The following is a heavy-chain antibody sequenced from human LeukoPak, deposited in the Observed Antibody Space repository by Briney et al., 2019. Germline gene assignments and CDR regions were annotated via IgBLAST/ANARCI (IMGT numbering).Heavy chain of an antibody. CDR1: GFTFSSYW. CDR3: AKSFPYYYGSGSYYINPFDS. D-gene: IGHD3-10*01. Sequence: GGSLRLSCAASGFTFSSYWMSWVRQAPGKGLEWVSAMSGSGDSTYYADSVKGRFTISRDNSKNTLYLQMNSLRAEDTAIYYCAKSFPYYYGSGSYYINPFDSWGQGTLVTVSS. V-gene: IGHV3-23*01. CDR2: MSGSGDST. J-gene: IGHJ4*02.